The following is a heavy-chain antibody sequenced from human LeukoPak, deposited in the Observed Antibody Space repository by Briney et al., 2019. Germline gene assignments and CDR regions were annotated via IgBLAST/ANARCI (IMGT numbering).Heavy chain of an antibody. CDR3: ARTIAAAAPIDY. J-gene: IGHJ4*02. D-gene: IGHD6-13*01. CDR2: IYYSGST. CDR1: GGSFSGYY. Sequence: PSETLSLTCAVYGGSFSGYYWSWIRQPPGKGLEWIGYIYYSGSTNYNPSLKSRVTISVDTSKNQFSLKLSSVTAADTAVYYCARTIAAAAPIDYWGQGTLVTVSS. V-gene: IGHV4-59*08.